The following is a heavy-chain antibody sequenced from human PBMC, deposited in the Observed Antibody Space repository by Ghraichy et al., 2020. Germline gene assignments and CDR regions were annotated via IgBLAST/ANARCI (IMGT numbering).Heavy chain of an antibody. V-gene: IGHV3-23*01. D-gene: IGHD3-10*01. J-gene: IGHJ3*02. CDR3: AKDVGGCRYFYGSGTYYVCAFDI. CDR2: ISVSGGGT. CDR1: GFTFSNYG. Sequence: GGSLRLSCAASGFTFSNYGMSWVRQAPGKGLEWVSGISVSGGGTFSADSVKGRFTISRDNSKNTLYLQMNSLRAEDTAVYYCAKDVGGCRYFYGSGTYYVCAFDIWGQGTMVTVSS.